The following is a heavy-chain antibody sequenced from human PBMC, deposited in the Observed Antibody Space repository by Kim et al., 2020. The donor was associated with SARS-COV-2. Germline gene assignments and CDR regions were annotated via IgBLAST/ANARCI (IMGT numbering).Heavy chain of an antibody. J-gene: IGHJ4*02. Sequence: SETLSLTCTVSGGSISSGGYYWSWIRQHPGKGLEWIGYIYYSGSTYYNPSLKSRVTISVDTSKNQFSLKLSSVTAADTAVYYCARTTVKPVGSVDYWGQGTLVTVSS. CDR3: ARTTVKPVGSVDY. CDR2: IYYSGST. CDR1: GGSISSGGYY. V-gene: IGHV4-31*03. D-gene: IGHD4-17*01.